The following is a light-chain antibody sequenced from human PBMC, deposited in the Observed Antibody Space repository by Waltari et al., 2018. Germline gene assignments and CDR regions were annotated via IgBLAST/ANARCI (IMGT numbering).Light chain of an antibody. CDR1: QSISSY. J-gene: IGKJ1*01. V-gene: IGKV1-8*01. Sequence: AIRITQSPSSLSASTGDRVTITCRASQSISSYLAWYQQKPGKAPQVLIYAASTLQSGVPSRFSGSGSGTDFTLTISCLQSEDFAIYYCQQYYSSPATFGQGTKVEIK. CDR2: AAS. CDR3: QQYYSSPAT.